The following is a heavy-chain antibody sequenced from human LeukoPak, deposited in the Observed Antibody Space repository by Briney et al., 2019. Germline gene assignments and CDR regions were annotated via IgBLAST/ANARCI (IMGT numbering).Heavy chain of an antibody. CDR2: INNDGSII. CDR3: ARLGGYCSSTSCYVDWFDP. D-gene: IGHD2-2*01. CDR1: GFTFSSYW. J-gene: IGHJ5*02. Sequence: GVSLRLSCAASGFTFSSYWMHWVRQAPGKGLVWVSRINNDGSIISYADSVKGRFTISRDNAKNTLYLQMNSLRAEDTAVYYCARLGGYCSSTSCYVDWFDPWGQGTLVTVSS. V-gene: IGHV3-74*01.